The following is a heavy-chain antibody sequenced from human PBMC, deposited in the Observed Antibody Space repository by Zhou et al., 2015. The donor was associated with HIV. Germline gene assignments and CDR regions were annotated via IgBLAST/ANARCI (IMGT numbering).Heavy chain of an antibody. D-gene: IGHD5-12*01. CDR2: IIPILGIA. Sequence: QVQLVQSGAEVKKPGSSVKVSCKASGGTFSSYTISWVRQAPGQGLEWMGRIIPILGIANYAQKFQGRVTITADKSTSTAYMELSSLRSEDTAVYYCARAWVVATIYYYYYGMDVWGQGTTVTVSS. J-gene: IGHJ6*02. CDR3: ARAWVVATIYYYYYGMDV. CDR1: GGTFSSYT. V-gene: IGHV1-69*02.